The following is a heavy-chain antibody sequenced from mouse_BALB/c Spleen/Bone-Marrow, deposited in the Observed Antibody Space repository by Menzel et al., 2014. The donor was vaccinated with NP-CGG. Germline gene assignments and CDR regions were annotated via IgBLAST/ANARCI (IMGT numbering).Heavy chain of an antibody. V-gene: IGHV1-9*01. Sequence: QVQLQQSGAELMKPGASVKISCKATGYTFSSYWIEWVKQRPGHGLEWIGEILPGSDSTNYNENFKGKATFTADTSSNTAYMQLNSLTSGDSAVYFCARDSSDYLAWFAYWGQGTLVTVSA. CDR3: ARDSSDYLAWFAY. CDR1: GYTFSSYW. D-gene: IGHD3-2*01. CDR2: ILPGSDST. J-gene: IGHJ3*01.